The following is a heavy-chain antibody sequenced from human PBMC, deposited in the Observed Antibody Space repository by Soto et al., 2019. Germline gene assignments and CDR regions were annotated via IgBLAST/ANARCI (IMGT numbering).Heavy chain of an antibody. CDR3: ARDMSELLWFGELSPMDV. J-gene: IGHJ6*02. V-gene: IGHV3-7*01. CDR2: IKQDGSEK. CDR1: GFTFSSYW. D-gene: IGHD3-10*01. Sequence: GGSLRLSCAAPGFTFSSYWMSWVRQAPGKGLEWVANIKQDGSEKYYVDSVKGRFTISRDNAKNSLYLQMNSLRAEDTAVYYCARDMSELLWFGELSPMDVWGQGTPVTVSS.